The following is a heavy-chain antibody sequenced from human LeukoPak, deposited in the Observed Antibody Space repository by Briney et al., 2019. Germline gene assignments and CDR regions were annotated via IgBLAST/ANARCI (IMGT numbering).Heavy chain of an antibody. CDR3: AKDLQYEGD. CDR2: ISGSSENT. Sequence: PGGSLRLSCAVSGFKFEDYGMAWARQAPGKGPEWVSSISGSSENTHYPDSVKGRFSISRDNVKNILYLQMNSLRVEGTAVYYCAKDLQYEGDWGQGVLVIVSS. CDR1: GFKFEDYG. V-gene: IGHV3-23*01. D-gene: IGHD2/OR15-2a*01. J-gene: IGHJ4*02.